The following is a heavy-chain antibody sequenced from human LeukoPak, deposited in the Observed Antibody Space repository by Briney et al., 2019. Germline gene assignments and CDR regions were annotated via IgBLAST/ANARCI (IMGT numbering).Heavy chain of an antibody. Sequence: PGGSLRLSCAASGFTFRDAWMSWVRQAPGKGLEWVANIKQDGSEKYYVDSVKGRFTISRDNAKNSLYLQMNSLRAEDTAVYYCARDYDFWSGPLLFDYWGQGTLVTVSS. J-gene: IGHJ4*02. CDR1: GFTFRDAW. CDR3: ARDYDFWSGPLLFDY. D-gene: IGHD3-3*01. CDR2: IKQDGSEK. V-gene: IGHV3-7*01.